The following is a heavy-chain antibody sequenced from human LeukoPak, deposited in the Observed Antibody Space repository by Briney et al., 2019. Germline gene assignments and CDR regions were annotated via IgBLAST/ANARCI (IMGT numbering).Heavy chain of an antibody. D-gene: IGHD1-26*01. Sequence: SETLSLTCAVYGGSFSGYSWSWIRQPPGKGLEWIGEINHSGSTNYNPSLKSRVTISVDTSKNQFSLKLSSVTAADTAVYYCARGRAEIDYWGQGTLVTVSS. CDR2: INHSGST. CDR3: ARGRAEIDY. J-gene: IGHJ4*02. V-gene: IGHV4-34*01. CDR1: GGSFSGYS.